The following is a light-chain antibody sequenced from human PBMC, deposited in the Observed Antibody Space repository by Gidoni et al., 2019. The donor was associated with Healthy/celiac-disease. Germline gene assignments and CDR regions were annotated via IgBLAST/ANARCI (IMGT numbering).Light chain of an antibody. CDR3: QAWDSSTAV. CDR1: KLGDKY. Sequence: SYELTQPPSVSVSPGQTASITCSGDKLGDKYACWYQQKPGQSPVLVIDQDSKRPSGIPERFSGSNSGKTATLTISGTQAMDEADYYCQAWDSSTAVFGGGTKLTVL. CDR2: QDS. J-gene: IGLJ2*01. V-gene: IGLV3-1*01.